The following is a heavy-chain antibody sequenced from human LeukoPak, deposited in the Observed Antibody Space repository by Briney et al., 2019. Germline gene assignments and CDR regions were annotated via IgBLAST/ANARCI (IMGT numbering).Heavy chain of an antibody. Sequence: GSLRLSCASSGFNFSNYWVKWVRQAPGKGLEWVANIKQDGSEKYYVDSVKGRFTTSRDNAKNSLHLQMDSLRVEDTAVYYCARGRESDYYFDYWGQGTLVTVSS. V-gene: IGHV3-7*01. CDR2: IKQDGSEK. J-gene: IGHJ4*02. CDR1: GFNFSNYW. CDR3: ARGRESDYYFDY. D-gene: IGHD5-24*01.